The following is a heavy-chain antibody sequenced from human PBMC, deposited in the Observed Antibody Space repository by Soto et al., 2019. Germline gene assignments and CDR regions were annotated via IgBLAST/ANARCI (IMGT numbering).Heavy chain of an antibody. CDR2: IYYSGST. V-gene: IGHV4-39*01. CDR1: GGSISSSSYY. J-gene: IGHJ5*02. CDR3: AAYTYCSSTSCLRGSNWFDP. Sequence: SETLSLTCTVSGGSISSSSYYWGWIRQPPGKGLEWIGSIYYSGSTYYNPSLKSRVTISVDTSKNQFSLKLSSVTAADTAVYYCAAYTYCSSTSCLRGSNWFDPWGQGTLVTVSS. D-gene: IGHD2-2*01.